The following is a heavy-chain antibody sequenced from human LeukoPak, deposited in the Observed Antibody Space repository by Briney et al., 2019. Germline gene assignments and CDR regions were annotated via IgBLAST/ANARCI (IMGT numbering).Heavy chain of an antibody. D-gene: IGHD2-21*02. CDR2: NSNSGRNT. J-gene: IGHJ4*02. CDR1: GFTFSSYT. CDR3: ARARGYCAADCSRYAFDY. V-gene: IGHV3-23*01. Sequence: GGSLTLSCAASGFTFSSYTMSWVRQAPGKGLEWVSTNSNSGRNTFYTDSVKGRFTISRDNSKNTLYLQMNSLRAGDTAVYSCARARGYCAADCSRYAFDYWGQGTLVTVSS.